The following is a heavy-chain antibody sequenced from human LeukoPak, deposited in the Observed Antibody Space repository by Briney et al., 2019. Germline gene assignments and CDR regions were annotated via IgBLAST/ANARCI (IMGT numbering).Heavy chain of an antibody. CDR1: GIIFSNYW. Sequence: GGSLRLSCAASGIIFSNYWMHWVRQAPGKGLVWVSRINRDGSSTSYADSVKGRFTISRDNAKNSLYLQMNSLRAEDTAVYYCARTYCSGGSCYSGDAFDIWGQGTMVTVSS. V-gene: IGHV3-74*01. D-gene: IGHD2-15*01. CDR3: ARTYCSGGSCYSGDAFDI. CDR2: INRDGSST. J-gene: IGHJ3*02.